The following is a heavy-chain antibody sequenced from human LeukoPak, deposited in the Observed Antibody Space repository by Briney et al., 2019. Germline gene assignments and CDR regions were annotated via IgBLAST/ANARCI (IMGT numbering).Heavy chain of an antibody. CDR1: GGSISSYY. Sequence: SETLSLTCTVSGGSISSYYWSWIRQPPGKGLEWIGCIHYSGSTNYNPSLKSRVTISVDTSKNQFSLKLSSVTAADTAVYYCARDMGYHDFLTGYLDLGYLDYWGQGTLVTVSS. CDR2: IHYSGST. V-gene: IGHV4-59*01. J-gene: IGHJ4*02. CDR3: ARDMGYHDFLTGYLDLGYLDY. D-gene: IGHD3-9*01.